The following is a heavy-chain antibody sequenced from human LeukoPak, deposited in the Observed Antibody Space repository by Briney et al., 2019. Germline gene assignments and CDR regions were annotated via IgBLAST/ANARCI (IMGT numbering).Heavy chain of an antibody. D-gene: IGHD6-13*01. V-gene: IGHV3-11*03. CDR2: IDGTSTFT. Sequence: GGSLRLSCAASGFSFSDFYMSWIRQAPGKGLEWVSYIDGTSTFTNYADSVKGRFTISRDNAKNALYLQMNSLRAEDSAVYYCARTLVAAPGTKGGPWGQGTLVTVSS. CDR3: ARTLVAAPGTKGGP. J-gene: IGHJ5*02. CDR1: GFSFSDFY.